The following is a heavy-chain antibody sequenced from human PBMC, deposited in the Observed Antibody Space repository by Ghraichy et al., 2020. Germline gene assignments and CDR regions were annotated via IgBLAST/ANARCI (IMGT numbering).Heavy chain of an antibody. Sequence: GESLNISCVASGFTFRNHWMTWVRQAPGKGLEWVANIKEDGTERYYMDSVAGRFIISRDNAQNSLYLQMSSLRAEDTALYYCATSLYNYGEGAYWGQGALVIVSS. J-gene: IGHJ4*02. V-gene: IGHV3-7*03. CDR1: GFTFRNHW. D-gene: IGHD5-24*01. CDR2: IKEDGTER. CDR3: ATSLYNYGEGAY.